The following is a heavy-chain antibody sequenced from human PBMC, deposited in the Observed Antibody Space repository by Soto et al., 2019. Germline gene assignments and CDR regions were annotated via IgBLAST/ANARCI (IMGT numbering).Heavy chain of an antibody. CDR2: ISSTTNYI. J-gene: IGHJ6*02. CDR1: GFTFTRYS. Sequence: PGGSLRLSCAASGFTFTRYSMNWVRQAPGKGLEWVSSISSTTNYIYYGDSIKGRFTISRDNAKNSLYLEMNSLRAEDTAVYYFARHGGGSSDGMDVRGQRYTVT. D-gene: IGHD3-3*01. CDR3: ARHGGGSSDGMDV. V-gene: IGHV3-21*06.